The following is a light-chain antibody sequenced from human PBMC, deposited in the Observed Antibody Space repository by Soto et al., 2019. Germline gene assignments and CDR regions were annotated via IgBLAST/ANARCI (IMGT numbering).Light chain of an antibody. CDR3: LQRAYWFT. J-gene: IGKJ5*01. CDR1: QSLDNY. Sequence: VVLTQSPATLSLSPGERATLSCRASQSLDNYLAWYQQKPGQAPRLLIYDASNRATGIPVRFSGSGSGTDFTLTISSLEPDDFAVYYCLQRAYWFTFGQGTRLEIK. CDR2: DAS. V-gene: IGKV3-11*01.